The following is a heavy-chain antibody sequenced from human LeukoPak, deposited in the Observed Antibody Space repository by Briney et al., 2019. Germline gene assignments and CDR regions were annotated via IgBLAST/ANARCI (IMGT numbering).Heavy chain of an antibody. Sequence: PTGGSLRLSCAASGFTFSSSAMSWVRQAPGKGLEWVSSISARGISTYYADSVKGRFTISRDNSKNTLYVQMNSLRGDDIGVYYCAKSFDFSNGHSPILTPFDSWGQGTLVSVSS. J-gene: IGHJ4*02. CDR2: ISARGIST. V-gene: IGHV3-23*01. D-gene: IGHD3-3*01. CDR3: AKSFDFSNGHSPILTPFDS. CDR1: GFTFSSSA.